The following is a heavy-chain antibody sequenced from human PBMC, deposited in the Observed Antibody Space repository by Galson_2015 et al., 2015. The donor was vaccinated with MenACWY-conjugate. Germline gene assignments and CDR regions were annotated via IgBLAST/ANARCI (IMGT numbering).Heavy chain of an antibody. CDR3: ARVTYDSFWASFPPYTSYYYMDV. CDR1: GFTYSAYW. V-gene: IGHV3-7*04. D-gene: IGHD3/OR15-3a*01. Sequence: SLRLSCAASGFTYSAYWMSWVRQAPGKGPEWVANIKQDGSEKHYVESVKGRFTISRDNAKNSLYLQLDRLRAEDTAVYYCARVTYDSFWASFPPYTSYYYMDVWGSGTTVTVSS. CDR2: IKQDGSEK. J-gene: IGHJ6*03.